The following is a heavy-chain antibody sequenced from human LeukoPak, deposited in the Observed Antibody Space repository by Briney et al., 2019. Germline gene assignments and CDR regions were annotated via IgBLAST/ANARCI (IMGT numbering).Heavy chain of an antibody. Sequence: SETLSLTCTVSGGSISSGGYYWSWIRQHPGKGLEWIGYIYYSRSTYYNPSLKSRVTISVDTSKNQFSLKLSSVTAADTAVYYCARVENVIYYDSRAGAFDIWGQGTMVTVSS. J-gene: IGHJ3*02. D-gene: IGHD3-22*01. CDR1: GGSISSGGYY. V-gene: IGHV4-31*03. CDR2: IYYSRST. CDR3: ARVENVIYYDSRAGAFDI.